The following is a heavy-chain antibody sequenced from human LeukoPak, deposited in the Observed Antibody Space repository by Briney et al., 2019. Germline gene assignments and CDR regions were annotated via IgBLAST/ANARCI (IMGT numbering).Heavy chain of an antibody. V-gene: IGHV3-13*01. CDR3: ARVKRVGARRYAMDV. D-gene: IGHD1-26*01. CDR2: IGTTGDT. CDR1: GFTFSNYD. J-gene: IGHJ6*02. Sequence: PGGSLRLSCAASGFTFSNYDMHWVRQATGKGLEWVSGIGTTGDTYYPASVKGRFTISRENAKNSLYLQMNSLSAGDTAVYYCARVKRVGARRYAMDVWGQGTTVTVSS.